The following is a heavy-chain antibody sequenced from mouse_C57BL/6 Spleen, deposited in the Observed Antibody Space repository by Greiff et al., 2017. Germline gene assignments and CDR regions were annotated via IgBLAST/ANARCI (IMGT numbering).Heavy chain of an antibody. V-gene: IGHV1-53*01. J-gene: IGHJ4*01. CDR2: INPSNGGT. CDR1: GYTFTSYW. CDR3: ARGGYSNYEGYYAMDD. Sequence: QVQLQQPGTELVKPGASVKLSCKASGYTFTSYWMHWVKQRPGQGLEWIGNINPSNGGTNYNEKFKSKATLTVDKSSSTAYMQLSSLTSEDSAVYYGARGGYSNYEGYYAMDDWGQGTSVTVSS. D-gene: IGHD2-5*01.